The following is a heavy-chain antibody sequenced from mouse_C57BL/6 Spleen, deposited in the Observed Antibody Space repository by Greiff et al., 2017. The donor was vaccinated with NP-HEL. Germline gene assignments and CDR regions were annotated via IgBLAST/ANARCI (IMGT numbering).Heavy chain of an antibody. CDR2: ISSGGDYI. Sequence: EVMLVESGEGLVKPGGSLKLSCAASGFTFSSYAMSWVRQTPEKRLEWVAYISSGGDYIYYADTVKGRFTISRDNARNTLYLQMSSLKSEDTAMYYCTRESSYYYGSSPLLAMDCWGQGTSVTVSS. J-gene: IGHJ4*01. V-gene: IGHV5-9-1*02. CDR1: GFTFSSYA. CDR3: TRESSYYYGSSPLLAMDC. D-gene: IGHD1-1*01.